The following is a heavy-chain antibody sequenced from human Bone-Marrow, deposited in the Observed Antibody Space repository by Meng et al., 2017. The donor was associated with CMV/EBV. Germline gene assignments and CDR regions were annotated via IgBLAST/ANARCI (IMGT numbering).Heavy chain of an antibody. J-gene: IGHJ6*02. CDR3: AREEYEYGDYGMDV. D-gene: IGHD4-17*01. V-gene: IGHV1-18*04. Sequence: ASVKVSCKASGYTFTGYYMHWVRQAPGQGLEWMGWISAYNDNTNYAQKPQGRVTMTTDTSTSTAYMELRSLRSDDTAVYYCAREEYEYGDYGMDVWGQGTTVTVSS. CDR2: ISAYNDNT. CDR1: GYTFTGYY.